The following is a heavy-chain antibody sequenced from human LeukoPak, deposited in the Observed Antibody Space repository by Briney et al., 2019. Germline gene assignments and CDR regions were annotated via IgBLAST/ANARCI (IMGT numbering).Heavy chain of an antibody. V-gene: IGHV3-23*01. CDR3: AKKRAGSGSYSLYFDY. J-gene: IGHJ4*02. D-gene: IGHD3-10*01. Sequence: GGSLRLSCAASGFTFSSYAMSWVRQAPGKGLEWVSAINGSGGSTYYADSVKGRFTISRDNSKNTLYLQMNSLRAEDTAVYYCAKKRAGSGSYSLYFDYWGQGTLVTVSS. CDR2: INGSGGST. CDR1: GFTFSSYA.